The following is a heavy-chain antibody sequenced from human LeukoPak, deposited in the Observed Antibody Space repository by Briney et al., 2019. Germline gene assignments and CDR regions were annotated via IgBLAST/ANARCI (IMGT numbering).Heavy chain of an antibody. V-gene: IGHV1-2*06. CDR1: GYTFIHYF. Sequence: ASVKVSCKASGYTFIHYFIHWVRQAPGQGLEWMGRINSNTGGTEYTQKFQGRVTMTRDTSITTVYMELTGLTSDDTAAYYCARDLSSTSNWELDYWGQGTLVTVSS. J-gene: IGHJ4*02. CDR2: INSNTGGT. D-gene: IGHD7-27*01. CDR3: ARDLSSTSNWELDY.